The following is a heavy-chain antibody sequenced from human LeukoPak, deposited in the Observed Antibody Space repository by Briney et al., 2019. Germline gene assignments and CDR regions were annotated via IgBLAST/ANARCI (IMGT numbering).Heavy chain of an antibody. CDR1: GFTFSSYW. CDR3: AREGAVLLWFGVPLDY. V-gene: IGHV3-7*01. CDR2: IKQDGSEK. Sequence: GGSLRLSCAASGFTFSSYWMSWVRQAPGKGLEWVANIKQDGSEKYYVDSVKGRFTISRDNAKNSLYLQMNSLRAEDTAVYYCAREGAVLLWFGVPLDYRGQGTLVTVSS. J-gene: IGHJ4*02. D-gene: IGHD3-10*01.